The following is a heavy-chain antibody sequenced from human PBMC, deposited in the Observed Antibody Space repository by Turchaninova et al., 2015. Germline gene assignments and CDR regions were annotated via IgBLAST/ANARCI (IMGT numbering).Heavy chain of an antibody. Sequence: QVQLLESGPGLVKPSETLSLPCAVPGYPISSGSYWGRVRPPPGKGLEWIGSIYQSGSTYNNPSLKSRVTISVDTSKNQFSLKLSSVTAADTAVYYCAALSGSYVDYWGQGTLVTVSS. CDR1: GYPISSGSY. CDR3: AALSGSYVDY. J-gene: IGHJ4*02. CDR2: IYQSGST. V-gene: IGHV4-38-2*01. D-gene: IGHD1-26*01.